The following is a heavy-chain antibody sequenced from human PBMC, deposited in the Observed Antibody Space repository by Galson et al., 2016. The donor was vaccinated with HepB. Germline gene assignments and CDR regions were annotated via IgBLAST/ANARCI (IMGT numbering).Heavy chain of an antibody. Sequence: SLRLSCAASGFTFINYAMTWVRQAPGKGLEWVAVIWYDGTSKYYVDSVKGRFTISRENSKNTLNLQMNSLRAEDTDVYYCAKVATPNRNYENWFDSWGQGTLLTVSS. CDR3: AKVATPNRNYENWFDS. CDR1: GFTFINYA. V-gene: IGHV3-33*06. J-gene: IGHJ5*01. D-gene: IGHD4-11*01. CDR2: IWYDGTSK.